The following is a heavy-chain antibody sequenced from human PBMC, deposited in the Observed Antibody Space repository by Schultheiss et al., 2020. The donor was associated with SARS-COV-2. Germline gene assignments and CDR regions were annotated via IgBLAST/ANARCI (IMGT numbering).Heavy chain of an antibody. Sequence: ASVKVSCKASGYTFTGYYMHWVRQAPGQGLEWMGIINPSGGSTSYAQKFQCRVTMTRDTSTSTVYMELSSLRSEDTAVYYCARNVGATRIMDYWGQGTLVTVSS. CDR2: INPSGGST. D-gene: IGHD1-26*01. V-gene: IGHV1-46*01. J-gene: IGHJ4*02. CDR1: GYTFTGYY. CDR3: ARNVGATRIMDY.